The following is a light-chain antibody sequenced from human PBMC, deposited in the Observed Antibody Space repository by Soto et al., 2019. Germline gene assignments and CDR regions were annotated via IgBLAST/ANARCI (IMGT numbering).Light chain of an antibody. J-gene: IGKJ2*01. V-gene: IGKV3-15*01. CDR3: HQYNNLSYT. Sequence: EIVMTQSPATLSVSPGERATLSCRASQSVSSDLAWYQQKPGQAPRLLIYGASTRATGIPARFSGSGSGTEFTLPICSPDSEDVAVYYCHQYNNLSYTFGQGTKLEIK. CDR2: GAS. CDR1: QSVSSD.